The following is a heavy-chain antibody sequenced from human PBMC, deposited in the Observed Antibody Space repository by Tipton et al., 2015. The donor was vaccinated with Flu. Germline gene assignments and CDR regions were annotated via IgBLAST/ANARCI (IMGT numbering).Heavy chain of an antibody. CDR1: GAPVRGGIYS. CDR2: ISHTGT. CDR3: ARESPPDY. J-gene: IGHJ4*02. V-gene: IGHV4-30-2*01. Sequence: TLSLTCAVSGAPVRGGIYSWNWIRQPPGKGLEWIGSISHTGTYYKPSLRTRAAISADRSKNQFSLGLTSVTAADTAVYYCARESPPDYWGQGILVTVSS.